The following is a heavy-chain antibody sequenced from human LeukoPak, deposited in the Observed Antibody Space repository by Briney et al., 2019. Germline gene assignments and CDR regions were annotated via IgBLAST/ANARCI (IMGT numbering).Heavy chain of an antibody. CDR2: ISSSSSTI. J-gene: IGHJ4*02. V-gene: IGHV3-48*04. CDR3: ASLIPPMVRGVREVFDY. Sequence: PSGGSLRLSCAASGFTFSSYSMNWVRQAPGKGLEWVSYISSSSSTIYYADSVKGRFTISRDNAKNSLYLQMNSLRAEDTAVYYCASLIPPMVRGVREVFDYWGQGTLVTVSS. D-gene: IGHD3-10*01. CDR1: GFTFSSYS.